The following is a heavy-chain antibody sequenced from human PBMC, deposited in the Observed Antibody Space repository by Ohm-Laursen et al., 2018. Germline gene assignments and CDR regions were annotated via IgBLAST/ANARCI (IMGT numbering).Heavy chain of an antibody. D-gene: IGHD2/OR15-2a*01. CDR3: ARSSGIVVIVTEDNWFDP. CDR1: GASFSGSD. V-gene: IGHV4-34*01. CDR2: IRPSGGT. Sequence: SDTLSLTCAVSGASFSGSDWSWIRQSPGKGLEWLGEIRPSGGTNYNPSLKSRVTISADTSKNQISLKMSSVTAADTAVYYCARSSGIVVIVTEDNWFDPWGQGTLVTVSS. J-gene: IGHJ5*02.